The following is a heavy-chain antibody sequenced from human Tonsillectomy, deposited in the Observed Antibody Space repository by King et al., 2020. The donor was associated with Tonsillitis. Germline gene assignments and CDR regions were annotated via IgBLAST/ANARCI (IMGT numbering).Heavy chain of an antibody. CDR3: ARAKEHDGIAPLGY. D-gene: IGHD6-6*01. Sequence: QLVQSGAEVKKPGSSVKVSCKASGGTFISYAISWLRQAPGQGLEWMGGIIPIFCTANYAQKSQGRVTITADESTSTAYMELSSLRSEDTAVYYCARAKEHDGIAPLGYWGQGTLVTVSS. CDR1: GGTFISYA. V-gene: IGHV1-69*01. CDR2: IIPIFCTA. J-gene: IGHJ4*02.